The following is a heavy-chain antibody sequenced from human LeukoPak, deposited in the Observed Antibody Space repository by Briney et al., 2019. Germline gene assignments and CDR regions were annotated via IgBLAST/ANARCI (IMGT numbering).Heavy chain of an antibody. CDR1: GGSFSGYY. J-gene: IGHJ4*02. V-gene: IGHV4-34*01. CDR2: INHSGST. CDR3: ARTYGSGSYYVY. Sequence: PSETLSLTCAAYGGSFSGYYWSWIRQPPGKGLEWIGEINHSGSTNYNPSLKSRVTISVDTSKNQFSLKLSSVTAADTAVYYCARTYGSGSYYVYWGQGTLVTVSS. D-gene: IGHD3-10*01.